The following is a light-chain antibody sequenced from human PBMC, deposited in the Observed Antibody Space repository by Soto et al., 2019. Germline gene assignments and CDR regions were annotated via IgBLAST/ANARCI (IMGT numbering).Light chain of an antibody. V-gene: IGKV3-15*01. CDR3: QQYNNRPPWT. Sequence: EIVVTQSTSALSVSAGERATLSWRASQSIGGNLAWYQQKPVQAPRLLVYDVSTRATGIPARFSGRGSGTEFTLTISSLQSEDFALYYCQQYNNRPPWTFGQGTKVDIK. CDR1: QSIGGN. CDR2: DVS. J-gene: IGKJ1*01.